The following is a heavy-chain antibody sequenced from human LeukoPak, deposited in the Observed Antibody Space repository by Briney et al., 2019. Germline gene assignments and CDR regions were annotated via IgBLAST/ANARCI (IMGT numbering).Heavy chain of an antibody. CDR2: FDPEDGET. CDR1: VYTLTELS. D-gene: IGHD6-6*01. V-gene: IGHV1-24*01. Sequence: ASVTVSCKVSVYTLTELSMHWVRQAPGKGVEWMGGFDPEDGETIYAHKFQGRVTMTEDTSTDTDYMELSSLRSEDTAVYYCATAPEYSSSSYFDYWGQGTLVTVS. CDR3: ATAPEYSSSSYFDY. J-gene: IGHJ4*02.